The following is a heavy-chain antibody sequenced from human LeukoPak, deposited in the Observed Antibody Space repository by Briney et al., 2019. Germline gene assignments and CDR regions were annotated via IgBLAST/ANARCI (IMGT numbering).Heavy chain of an antibody. V-gene: IGHV4-39*07. CDR3: ARNGGDYGDYYFDY. D-gene: IGHD4-17*01. Sequence: SETLSLTCTVSGDSISSSSYYWGWIRQPPGKGLEWIGSIYYSGSTYYDPSLKSRITISIDTSKSQFSLKLSSVTAADTAAYYCARNGGDYGDYYFDYWGQGTLVTVSS. CDR1: GDSISSSSYY. J-gene: IGHJ4*02. CDR2: IYYSGST.